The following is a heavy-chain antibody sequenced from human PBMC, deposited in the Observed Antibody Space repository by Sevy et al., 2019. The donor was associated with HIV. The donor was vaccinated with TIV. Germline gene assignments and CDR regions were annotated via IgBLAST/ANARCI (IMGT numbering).Heavy chain of an antibody. Sequence: GGSLRLSCAASGFTFSSYSMNWVRQAPGKELEWVSSISSSSSYIYCADSVKGRFTISRDNAKNSLYLQMNSLRAEDTAVYYCARGGLQLPFDYWGQGTLVTVSS. CDR1: GFTFSSYS. D-gene: IGHD5-12*01. CDR3: ARGGLQLPFDY. V-gene: IGHV3-21*01. CDR2: ISSSSSYI. J-gene: IGHJ4*02.